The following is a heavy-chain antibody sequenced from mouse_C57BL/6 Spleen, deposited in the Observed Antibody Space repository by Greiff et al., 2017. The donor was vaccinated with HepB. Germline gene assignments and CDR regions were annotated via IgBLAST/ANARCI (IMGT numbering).Heavy chain of an antibody. D-gene: IGHD5-5*01. CDR1: GYAFSSYW. CDR3: ARALPPYYAMDY. V-gene: IGHV1-80*01. CDR2: IYPGDGDT. J-gene: IGHJ4*01. Sequence: QVQLKQSGAELVKPGASVKISCKASGYAFSSYWMNWVKQRPGKGLEWIGQIYPGDGDTNYNGKFKGKATLTADKSSSTAYMQLSSLTSEDSAVYFCARALPPYYAMDYWGQGTSVTVSS.